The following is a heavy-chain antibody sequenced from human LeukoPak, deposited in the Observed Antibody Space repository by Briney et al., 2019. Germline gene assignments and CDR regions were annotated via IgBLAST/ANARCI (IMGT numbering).Heavy chain of an antibody. CDR2: ISSSSSYI. D-gene: IGHD6-13*01. CDR1: GVTFSSYS. V-gene: IGHV3-21*01. Sequence: GGSLRLSCAASGVTFSSYSMNWVRQAPGKGLDWVSSISSSSSYIYYADSVKGRFTISRDDAKNSLYLQMNSLRAEDTAVYYCARCSSSWSYYFDYWGQGTLVTVSS. J-gene: IGHJ4*02. CDR3: ARCSSSWSYYFDY.